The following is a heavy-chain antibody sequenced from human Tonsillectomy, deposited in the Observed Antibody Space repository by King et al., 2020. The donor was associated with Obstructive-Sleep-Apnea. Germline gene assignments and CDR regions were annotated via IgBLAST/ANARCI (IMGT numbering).Heavy chain of an antibody. D-gene: IGHD3-16*01. CDR2: ISSSTSTI. CDR1: GITFSSYS. CDR3: ATGGPDAFDF. V-gene: IGHV3-48*04. J-gene: IGHJ3*01. Sequence: EAQLVESGGGLVQPGGSLRLSCAASGITFSSYSMNWVRQAPGKGLEWVSYISSSTSTIYYADSVKGRFTISRDNAKNSLYLQMNSLRAEDTAVYYCATGGPDAFDFWGRGTMVTVSS.